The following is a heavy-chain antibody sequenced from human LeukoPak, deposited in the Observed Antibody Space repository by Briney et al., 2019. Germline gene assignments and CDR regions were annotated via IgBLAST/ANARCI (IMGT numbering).Heavy chain of an antibody. J-gene: IGHJ3*02. V-gene: IGHV3-30*03. CDR1: GFTFSSYG. D-gene: IGHD3-10*01. Sequence: GGSLRLSCAASGFTFSSYGMHWVRQAPGKGLEWVAVISYDGSNKYYADSVKGRFTISRDNSKNTLYLQMNSLRAEDTAVYYCARDFRLWFGESKAFDIWGQGTMVTVSS. CDR3: ARDFRLWFGESKAFDI. CDR2: ISYDGSNK.